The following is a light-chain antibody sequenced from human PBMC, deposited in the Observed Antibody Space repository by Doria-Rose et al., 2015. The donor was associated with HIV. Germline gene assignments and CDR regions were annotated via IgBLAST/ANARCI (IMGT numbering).Light chain of an antibody. Sequence: TQSPSAMSASVGDRVTIPCRSSQGVTDFLAWFQQRPGKVPKRLIYAASNLERGVPSRFSGSGSGTEFTLTISGLQPEDVGTYYCLQHKDYPWTFGQGTKVQIK. CDR3: LQHKDYPWT. V-gene: IGKV1-17*03. CDR2: AAS. CDR1: QGVTDF. J-gene: IGKJ1*01.